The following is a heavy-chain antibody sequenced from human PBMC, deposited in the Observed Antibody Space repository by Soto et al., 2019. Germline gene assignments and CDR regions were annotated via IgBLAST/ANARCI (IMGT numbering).Heavy chain of an antibody. D-gene: IGHD2-2*01. CDR2: IYYSGST. Sequence: SETLSLTCTVFGGSISSSSYCRGLIRQPPGKGLEWIGSIYYSGSTYYNPSLKSRVTISVDTSKNQSSLKLSSVTAADTAVYYCARHRPRNVVVPRNWFDPWGQGTLVTSPQ. J-gene: IGHJ5*02. CDR1: GGSISSSSYC. V-gene: IGHV4-39*01. CDR3: ARHRPRNVVVPRNWFDP.